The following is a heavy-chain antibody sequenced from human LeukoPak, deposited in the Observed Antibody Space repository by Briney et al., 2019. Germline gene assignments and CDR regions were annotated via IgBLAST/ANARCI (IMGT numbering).Heavy chain of an antibody. D-gene: IGHD2-15*01. CDR3: TRWARYCSEGSCYSWFDP. J-gene: IGHJ5*02. CDR2: ISGDGSGK. V-gene: IGHV3-74*01. Sequence: GGSLRLSCAASGFTSSGYWMHWVRQHPARGRMWVSYISGDGSGKSYEDSVKGRFTISRDNAKNSVYLQMNSLRVDDTAVYYCTRWARYCSEGSCYSWFDPWGQGTLVTVSS. CDR1: GFTSSGYW.